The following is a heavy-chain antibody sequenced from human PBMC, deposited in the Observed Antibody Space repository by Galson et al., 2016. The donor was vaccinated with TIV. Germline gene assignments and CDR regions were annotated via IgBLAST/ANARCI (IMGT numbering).Heavy chain of an antibody. V-gene: IGHV1-46*01. CDR3: ARGRGYYFGSGSSYFDY. D-gene: IGHD3-10*01. J-gene: IGHJ4*02. CDR1: GYIFTAYY. Sequence: SVKVSCKASGYIFTAYYLHWVRQAPGQGLEWMGSINPIFGTANYAQKFQGRVTITADTSTSTIYMELSSLRSEDTAVYYCARGRGYYFGSGSSYFDYWGQGSLVTVSS. CDR2: INPIFGTA.